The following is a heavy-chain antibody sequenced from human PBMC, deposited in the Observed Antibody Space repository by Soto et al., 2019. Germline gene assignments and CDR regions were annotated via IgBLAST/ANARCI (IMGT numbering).Heavy chain of an antibody. V-gene: IGHV1-69*06. Sequence: QVQLVQSGAEVKKPGSSVQVSCRASRDSFNNYAVSWVRQAPGQGLEWMGGITPIFGTTNYAQKFQGRVTITADTSTSTAYMQLSSLRSEDTAVYYCARVSRDGYNWGYFDYWGQGTLVTVSS. D-gene: IGHD5-12*01. CDR2: ITPIFGTT. CDR1: RDSFNNYA. CDR3: ARVSRDGYNWGYFDY. J-gene: IGHJ4*02.